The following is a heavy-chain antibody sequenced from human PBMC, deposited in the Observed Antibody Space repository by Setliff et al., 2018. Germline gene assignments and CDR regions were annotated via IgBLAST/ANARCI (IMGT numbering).Heavy chain of an antibody. J-gene: IGHJ6*03. CDR2: IKQDGSEK. CDR1: GFTFSSYW. V-gene: IGHV3-7*01. CDR3: AREKMATNYYYYYMDV. D-gene: IGHD5-12*01. Sequence: PGGSLRLSCAASGFTFSSYWMSWVRQAPGKGLEWVANIKQDGSEKYYVDSVKGRFTISRDNAKNSLYLQMNSLRAEDTAVYYCAREKMATNYYYYYMDVWGKGTTVTSP.